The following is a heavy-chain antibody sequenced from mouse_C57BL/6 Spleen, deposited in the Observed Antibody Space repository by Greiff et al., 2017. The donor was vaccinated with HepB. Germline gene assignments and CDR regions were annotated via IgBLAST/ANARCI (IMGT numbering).Heavy chain of an antibody. J-gene: IGHJ2*01. CDR2: IYPGDGDT. CDR1: GYAFSSYW. CDR3: ARDDYYGSLHFDY. D-gene: IGHD1-1*01. Sequence: QVQLKESGAELVKPGASVKISCKASGYAFSSYWMNWVKQRPGKGLEWIGQIYPGDGDTNYNGKFKGKATLTADKSSSTAYMQLSSLTSEDSAVYVCARDDYYGSLHFDYWGQGTTLTVSS. V-gene: IGHV1-80*01.